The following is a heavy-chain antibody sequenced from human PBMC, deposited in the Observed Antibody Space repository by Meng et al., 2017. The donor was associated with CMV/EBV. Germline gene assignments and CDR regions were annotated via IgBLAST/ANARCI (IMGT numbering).Heavy chain of an antibody. CDR2: IYYNGST. V-gene: IGHV4-30-4*08. CDR1: GGSISSGDYY. J-gene: IGHJ6*02. D-gene: IGHD3-3*01. CDR3: AREVRGVVPDYYGMDV. Sequence: SETLSLTCTVSGGSISSGDYYWSWIRQPPGKGLEWIGYIYYNGSTYYNPSLKSRVTISVDTSKNQFSLKLSSVTAADTAVYYCAREVRGVVPDYYGMDVWGQGTTVTVSS.